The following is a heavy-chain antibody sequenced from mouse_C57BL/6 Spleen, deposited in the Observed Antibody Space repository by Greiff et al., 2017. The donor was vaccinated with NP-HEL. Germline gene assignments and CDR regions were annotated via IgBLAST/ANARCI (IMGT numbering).Heavy chain of an antibody. CDR1: GFTFSSYA. D-gene: IGHD4-1*01. CDR2: ISDGGSYT. CDR3: ARDRGGPNWGLFDY. J-gene: IGHJ2*01. V-gene: IGHV5-4*01. Sequence: EVKLVESGGGLVKPGGSLKLSCAASGFTFSSYAMSWVRQTPEKRLEWVATISDGGSYTYYPDNVKGRFTISRDNAKNNLYLQMSHLKSEDTAMYYCARDRGGPNWGLFDYWGQGTTLTVSS.